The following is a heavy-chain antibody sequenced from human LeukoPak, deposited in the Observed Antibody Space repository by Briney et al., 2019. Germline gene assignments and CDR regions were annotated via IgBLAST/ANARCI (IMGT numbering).Heavy chain of an antibody. J-gene: IGHJ4*02. CDR3: ARDSRGEHYFDY. Sequence: GGSLRLSCAASGFTVSSNYMSWVRQAPGKGLEWVSVIYSGGSTYYADSVKGRFTISRDNSKNTLYLQMNSLRAEDTAVYYCARDSRGEHYFDYWGQGTLVTVSS. CDR1: GFTVSSNY. D-gene: IGHD3-16*01. V-gene: IGHV3-53*01. CDR2: IYSGGST.